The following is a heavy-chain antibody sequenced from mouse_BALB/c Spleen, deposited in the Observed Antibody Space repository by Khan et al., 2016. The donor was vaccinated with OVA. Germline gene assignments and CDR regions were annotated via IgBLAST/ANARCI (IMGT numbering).Heavy chain of an antibody. CDR3: ARNNDYGYYFDY. D-gene: IGHD1-1*01. J-gene: IGHJ2*01. V-gene: IGHV3-2*02. Sequence: EVQLQESGPGLVKPSQSLSLTCTVTGYSITSGYAWNWIRQFPGNKLEWMGYISYSGFTNYTPSLKSRISITRDTSKNQFFLQLSSVTTEDTATYYCARNNDYGYYFDYWGQGTTPTVSS. CDR1: GYSITSGYA. CDR2: ISYSGFT.